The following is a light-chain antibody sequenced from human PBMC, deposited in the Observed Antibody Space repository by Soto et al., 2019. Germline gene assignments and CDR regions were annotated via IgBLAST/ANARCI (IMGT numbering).Light chain of an antibody. CDR3: QQYNSYS. V-gene: IGKV1-5*01. J-gene: IGKJ1*01. Sequence: DIHMTQSPSTLPASLGDRVTIPCRASQSISGWLAWYQQKPGTAPKXLIXHASNLQSGVPSRFSGSGSGTEFTLTISSLQPDDFATYYCQQYNSYSFGQGTKVDIK. CDR2: HAS. CDR1: QSISGW.